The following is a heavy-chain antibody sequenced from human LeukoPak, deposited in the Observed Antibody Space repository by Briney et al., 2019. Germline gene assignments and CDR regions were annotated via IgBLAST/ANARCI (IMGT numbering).Heavy chain of an antibody. V-gene: IGHV1-69*04. CDR2: IIPILGIA. CDR3: ARDIMVRGVITTNWFDP. CDR1: GYTFTSYD. J-gene: IGHJ5*02. D-gene: IGHD3-10*01. Sequence: SVKVSCKASGYTFTSYDINWVRQATGQGLEWMGRIIPILGIANYAQKFQGRVTITADKSTSTAYMELSSLRSEDTAVYYCARDIMVRGVITTNWFDPWGQGTLVTVSS.